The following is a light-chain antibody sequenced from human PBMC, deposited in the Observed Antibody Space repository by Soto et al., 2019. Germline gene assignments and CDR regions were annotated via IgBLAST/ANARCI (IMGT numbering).Light chain of an antibody. CDR2: TTS. CDR3: QQCDSTPQT. V-gene: IGKV1-39*01. J-gene: IGKJ4*01. CDR1: QNINSH. Sequence: DIQMTQSPSSLSASVGDRVTITCRASQNINSHLNWYQKKPGKPPKLLIHTTSSLQSGVPSRFSGSGTGTDFTLTISSLQPEDLANYYCQQCDSTPQTFGGGTKVEI.